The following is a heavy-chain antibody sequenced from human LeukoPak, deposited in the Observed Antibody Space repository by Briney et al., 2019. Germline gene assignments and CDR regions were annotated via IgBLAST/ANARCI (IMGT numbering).Heavy chain of an antibody. CDR2: IRYDGSNN. CDR3: ARTAVAGTLRWFDL. CDR1: DFTFSNFG. Sequence: GGPLRLSCVASDFTFSNFGMHWVRKAPGKGLERLSFIRYDGSNNYHADSVKGRFSISRDNSKNNLHLQMNTLRPDDTAVYYCARTAVAGTLRWFDLWGQGTLVIVSS. V-gene: IGHV3-30*02. D-gene: IGHD6-19*01. J-gene: IGHJ5*02.